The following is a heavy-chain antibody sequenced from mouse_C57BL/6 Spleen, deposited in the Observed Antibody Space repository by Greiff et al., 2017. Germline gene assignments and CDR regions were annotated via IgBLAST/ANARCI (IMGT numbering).Heavy chain of an antibody. D-gene: IGHD2-3*01. V-gene: IGHV1-69*01. Sequence: VQLQQPGAELVMPGASVKLSCKASGYTFTSYWMHWVQQRPGQGLEWIGEINPSDSYTNYNQKFKGQSTLTVDKSSSTAYMQLSSLTSADAAVYYCARGGDGCYGAVGDWGQGTTVTVSS. J-gene: IGHJ1*01. CDR1: GYTFTSYW. CDR2: INPSDSYT. CDR3: ARGGDGCYGAVGD.